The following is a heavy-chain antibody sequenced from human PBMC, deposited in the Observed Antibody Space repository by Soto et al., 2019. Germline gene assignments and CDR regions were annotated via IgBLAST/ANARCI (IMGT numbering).Heavy chain of an antibody. CDR1: GGTFSSYT. Sequence: QVQLVQSGAEVKKPGSSVKVSCKASGGTFSSYTISWVRQAPGQGLEWMGRIIPILGIANYAQKFQGRVTITADKSTSTAYMELSSLRSEDTAVYYCARGNGPWDWCDPWGQGTLVTVSS. D-gene: IGHD1-1*01. J-gene: IGHJ5*02. V-gene: IGHV1-69*02. CDR2: IIPILGIA. CDR3: ARGNGPWDWCDP.